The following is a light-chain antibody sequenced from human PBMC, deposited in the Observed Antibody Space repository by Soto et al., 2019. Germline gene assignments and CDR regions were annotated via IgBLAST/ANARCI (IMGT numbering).Light chain of an antibody. Sequence: DIQMTQSPSSVPASVGDRVTITCRASRDINTWLAWYQQKPGKAPKLLISAASSLQSGVPSRFSGSGSGTDFTLTISSLQPEDFATYYCQEAHTVPFTFGPGTKVDV. CDR1: RDINTW. V-gene: IGKV1-12*01. CDR3: QEAHTVPFT. CDR2: AAS. J-gene: IGKJ3*01.